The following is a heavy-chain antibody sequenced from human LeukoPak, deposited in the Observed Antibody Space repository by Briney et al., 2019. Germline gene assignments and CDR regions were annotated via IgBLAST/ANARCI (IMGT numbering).Heavy chain of an antibody. J-gene: IGHJ4*02. V-gene: IGHV3-21*01. CDR2: ISSSSSYI. CDR3: ARDGLVWFRETHPFDY. CDR1: GFTFSSYS. D-gene: IGHD3-10*01. Sequence: GGSLRLSCAASGFTFSSYSMNWVRQAPGKGLEWVSSISSSSSYIYYADSVKGRFTIPRDNPKNSLYLQMNSLSCEDTAVYYCARDGLVWFRETHPFDYWGQGTLVTVSS.